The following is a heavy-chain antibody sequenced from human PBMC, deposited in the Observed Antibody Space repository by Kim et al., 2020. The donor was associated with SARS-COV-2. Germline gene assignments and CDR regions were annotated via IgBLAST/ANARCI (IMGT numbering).Heavy chain of an antibody. V-gene: IGHV1-46*01. Sequence: ASVKVSCKASGYTFTSYYMHWVRQAPGQGLEWMGIINPSGGSTSYAQKFQGRVTMTRDTSTSTVYMELSSLRSEDTAVYYCARDGLHFRETHMYYFDYWGQGTLVTVSS. CDR3: ARDGLHFRETHMYYFDY. D-gene: IGHD3-10*01. J-gene: IGHJ4*02. CDR1: GYTFTSYY. CDR2: INPSGGST.